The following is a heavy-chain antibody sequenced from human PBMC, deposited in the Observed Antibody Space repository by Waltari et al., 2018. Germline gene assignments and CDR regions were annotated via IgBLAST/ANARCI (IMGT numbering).Heavy chain of an antibody. CDR1: GTSIAAHYFF. Sequence: QLQLQESGPKLVKPSETLSLTCTVSGTSIAAHYFFWAWVRQSPRKGLEWIGSVLSSGQTYYNPSLKDRVTVSLDASKDQFSLKLTSMTAADTAVYFCAKQPNSLYYFDSWGQGTLVAVSS. V-gene: IGHV4-39*01. CDR3: AKQPNSLYYFDS. D-gene: IGHD6-13*01. CDR2: VLSSGQT. J-gene: IGHJ4*02.